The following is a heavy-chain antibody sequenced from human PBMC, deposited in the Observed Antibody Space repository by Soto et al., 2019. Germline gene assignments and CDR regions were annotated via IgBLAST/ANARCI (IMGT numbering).Heavy chain of an antibody. V-gene: IGHV1-69*13. D-gene: IGHD3-10*01. CDR2: IIPIFGTA. Sequence: GASVKVSCKASGGTFSSYAISWVRQAPGQRLEWMGGIIPIFGTANYAQKFQGRVTITADESTSTAYMELSSXGSEXTAVYYCARDHQSSYYGSGGLKKWGQGTLITSPQ. CDR3: ARDHQSSYYGSGGLKK. J-gene: IGHJ4*02. CDR1: GGTFSSYA.